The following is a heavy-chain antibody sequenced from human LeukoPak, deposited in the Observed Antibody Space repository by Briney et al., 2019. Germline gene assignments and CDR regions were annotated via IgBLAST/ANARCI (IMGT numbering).Heavy chain of an antibody. CDR1: GFTFSSYE. V-gene: IGHV3-48*03. D-gene: IGHD6-13*01. CDR3: AKDRVAAAGLYWYFDL. CDR2: ISSSGSTI. Sequence: PGGSLRLSCAASGFTFSSYEMNWVRQAPGKGLEWVSYISSSGSTIYYADSVKGRFTISRDNAKNSLYLQMNSLRTEDTALYYCAKDRVAAAGLYWYFDLWGRGTLVTVSS. J-gene: IGHJ2*01.